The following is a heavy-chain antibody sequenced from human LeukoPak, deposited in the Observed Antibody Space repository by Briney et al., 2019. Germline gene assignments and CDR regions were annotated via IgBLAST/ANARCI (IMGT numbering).Heavy chain of an antibody. J-gene: IGHJ5*02. D-gene: IGHD2-2*01. V-gene: IGHV4-39*07. CDR1: GGSISSSSYY. Sequence: PSETLSLTCTVSGGSISSSSYYWGWIRQPPGKGLEWIGSIYYSGSTYYNPSLKSRVTISVDTSKNQFSLKLSSVTAADTAVYYCARDGLDIVVVPAAIEGINWFDPWGQGTLVTVSS. CDR3: ARDGLDIVVVPAAIEGINWFDP. CDR2: IYYSGST.